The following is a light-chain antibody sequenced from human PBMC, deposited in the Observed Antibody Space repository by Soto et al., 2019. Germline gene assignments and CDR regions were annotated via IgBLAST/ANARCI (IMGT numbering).Light chain of an antibody. V-gene: IGKV1-39*01. Sequence: DIQMTQSPSSLSASVGDRVTITCRASQSISSYLNWYQQKPGKAPKLLIYAASSLQSEVPSRFSGSGSGTDFTLTISSLQPEDFATYYGQQSYSTPWTFGQGTKVEIK. CDR3: QQSYSTPWT. CDR1: QSISSY. J-gene: IGKJ1*01. CDR2: AAS.